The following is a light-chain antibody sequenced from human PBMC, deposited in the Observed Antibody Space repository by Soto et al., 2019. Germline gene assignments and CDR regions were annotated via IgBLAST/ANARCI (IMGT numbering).Light chain of an antibody. J-gene: IGLJ1*01. CDR3: SSYAGSNNFV. CDR1: SSDVGVYNY. Sequence: QSVLTQPPSASGSPGQSVTISCTGTSSDVGVYNYVSWYQQHPGKAPKLMIYEVTKRPSGVPDRFSGSKSGNTASLTVSGLQAEDEADYYCSSYAGSNNFVFXSGTKVTVL. V-gene: IGLV2-8*01. CDR2: EVT.